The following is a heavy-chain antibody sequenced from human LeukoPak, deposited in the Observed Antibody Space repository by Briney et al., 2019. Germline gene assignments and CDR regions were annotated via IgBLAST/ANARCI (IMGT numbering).Heavy chain of an antibody. J-gene: IGHJ4*02. CDR2: ISYDGSNK. Sequence: GGSLRLSCAASGFTFSSYAMHWVRQAPGKGLEWVAVISYDGSNKYYADSVKGRFTISRDNSKNTLYLQMNSLRAEDTAVYYCARDFIYSYGIRGFMDYWGQGTLVTVSS. CDR1: GFTFSSYA. V-gene: IGHV3-30-3*01. CDR3: ARDFIYSYGIRGFMDY. D-gene: IGHD5-18*01.